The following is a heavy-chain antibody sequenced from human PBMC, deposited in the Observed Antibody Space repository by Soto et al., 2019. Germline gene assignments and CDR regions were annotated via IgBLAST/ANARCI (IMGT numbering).Heavy chain of an antibody. CDR2: ISYDGSNK. Sequence: PGGSLRLSCAAPGFTVSSKYMSWVRQTPGKGLEWVAVISYDGSNKYYADSVKGRFTISRDNSKNTLYLQMNSLRAEDTAVYYCATRMITFGGVIITPDYWGQGTLVTVSS. D-gene: IGHD3-16*02. CDR3: ATRMITFGGVIITPDY. CDR1: GFTVSSKY. V-gene: IGHV3-30*03. J-gene: IGHJ4*02.